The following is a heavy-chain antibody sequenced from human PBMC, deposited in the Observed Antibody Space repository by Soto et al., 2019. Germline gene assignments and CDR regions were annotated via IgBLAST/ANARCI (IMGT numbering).Heavy chain of an antibody. J-gene: IGHJ4*02. CDR1: GGTFSSYA. CDR3: ARDRDSGGWYGGDY. CDR2: IIPIFGTA. V-gene: IGHV1-69*13. Sequence: ASVKVSCKASGGTFSSYAISWVRQAPGQGLEWMGGIIPIFGTANYAQKFQGRVTITADESTSTAYMELSSLRSEDTAVYYCARDRDSGGWYGGDYWGQGTLVTVSS. D-gene: IGHD6-19*01.